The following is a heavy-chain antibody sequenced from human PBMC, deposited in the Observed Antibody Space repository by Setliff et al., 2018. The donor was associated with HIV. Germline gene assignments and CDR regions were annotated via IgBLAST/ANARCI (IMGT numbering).Heavy chain of an antibody. J-gene: IGHJ4*02. CDR3: ARLNNGAHYFHFDY. CDR1: DYSISSGYY. Sequence: PSETLSLTCAVSDYSISSGYYWGWIRQPPGKGLEWIGGIYHSGSTYYNPSLKSRVTISVDTSKNHFSLKLSSVTAADTAVYYCARLNNGAHYFHFDYWCQGTLVTVSS. CDR2: IYHSGST. V-gene: IGHV4-38-2*01. D-gene: IGHD1-20*01.